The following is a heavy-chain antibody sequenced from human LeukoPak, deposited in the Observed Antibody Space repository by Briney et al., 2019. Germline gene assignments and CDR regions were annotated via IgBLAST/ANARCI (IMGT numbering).Heavy chain of an antibody. V-gene: IGHV3-48*01. D-gene: IGHD5-12*01. CDR2: ISGSSSTI. J-gene: IGHJ4*02. CDR1: GFTFSSFS. CDR3: ARLMTVATIPDY. Sequence: GGSLRLSCAASGFTFSSFSMNWVRQAPGKGLEWVSYISGSSSTIYYADSVKGRFTISRDNAKNSLYLQMNSLRAEDTAVYFCARLMTVATIPDYWGQGTLVTVSS.